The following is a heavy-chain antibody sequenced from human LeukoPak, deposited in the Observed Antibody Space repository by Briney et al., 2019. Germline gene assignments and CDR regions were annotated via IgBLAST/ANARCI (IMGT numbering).Heavy chain of an antibody. CDR3: AREGDPQPFDY. CDR1: GFTFSSYA. J-gene: IGHJ4*02. CDR2: ISSNGGST. Sequence: GGSLRLSCAASGFTFSSYAMRWVRQAPGKGLEYVSAISSNGGSTYYANSVKGRFTISRDNSKNTLYLQMGSLRAEDMAVYYCAREGDPQPFDYWGQGTLVTVSS. V-gene: IGHV3-64*01.